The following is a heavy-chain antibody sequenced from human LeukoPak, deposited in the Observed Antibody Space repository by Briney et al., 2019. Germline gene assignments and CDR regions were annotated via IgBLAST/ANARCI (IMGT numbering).Heavy chain of an antibody. CDR1: GFTFSSYS. D-gene: IGHD3-16*01. CDR2: ISSSSSYI. J-gene: IGHJ1*01. Sequence: PGGSLRLSCAASGFTFSSYSMNWVRQAPGKGLEWVSSISSSSSYIYYADSVKGRFTISRDNSKNTQSLQMNSLRAEDTAVYYCAKDDDWGRYKHWGQGTLVAVSS. CDR3: AKDDDWGRYKH. V-gene: IGHV3-21*04.